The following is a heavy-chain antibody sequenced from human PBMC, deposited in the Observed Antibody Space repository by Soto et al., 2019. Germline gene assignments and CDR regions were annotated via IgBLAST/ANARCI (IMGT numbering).Heavy chain of an antibody. Sequence: EVQLVESGGALVQPGGSLRLSCAASGFTFSSSWMTWVRQAPGKGLEWVANIKVDGSEKYYVDPVKGRFTISRDNAKNSLYLQMSSLRAEDTDLYYCARAPRWLSFFDCWGQGTLVTVSS. CDR1: GFTFSSSW. D-gene: IGHD6-19*01. CDR2: IKVDGSEK. V-gene: IGHV3-7*01. J-gene: IGHJ4*02. CDR3: ARAPRWLSFFDC.